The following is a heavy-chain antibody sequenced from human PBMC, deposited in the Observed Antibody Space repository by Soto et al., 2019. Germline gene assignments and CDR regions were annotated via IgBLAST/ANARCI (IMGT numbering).Heavy chain of an antibody. D-gene: IGHD6-13*01. CDR1: GFVFTNFW. CDR2: IDTSGHST. J-gene: IGHJ4*02. CDR3: AKDSWYFDL. Sequence: GGSLGLSCEASGFVFTNFWMHLVRHVPGEGLVWVARIDTSGHSTNYAESVKGRFTISRDNAKNTVSLQMNSLRVEDTGVYYCAKDSWYFDLWSQGSQVTVSS. V-gene: IGHV3-74*01.